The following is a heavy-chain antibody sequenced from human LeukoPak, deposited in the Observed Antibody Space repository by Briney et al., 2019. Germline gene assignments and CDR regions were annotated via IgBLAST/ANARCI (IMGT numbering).Heavy chain of an antibody. D-gene: IGHD3-22*01. CDR3: ARGTYDSSRYYYFDY. CDR2: IYPDGST. CDR1: GGSISSGGYS. Sequence: SQTLSLTCAVSGGSISSGGYSWNWIRRPPGKGLEWIGYIYPDGSTYYNPSLTSRVTMSVDRSKNQFSLKLSSVTAADTAVYFCARGTYDSSRYYYFDYWAREPWSPSPQ. J-gene: IGHJ4*02. V-gene: IGHV4-30-2*01.